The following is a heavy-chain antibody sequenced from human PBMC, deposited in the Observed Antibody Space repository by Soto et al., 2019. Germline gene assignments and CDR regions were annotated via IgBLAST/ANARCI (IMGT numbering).Heavy chain of an antibody. D-gene: IGHD5-12*01. CDR3: VSDGDVCSGSDCFRHFKY. Sequence: GGSLRLSCVASGSSISPYWMSWVRQAPGKGLEWVANIKEDGSAARYVDSARDRFLISRDNTKNSLYLQMTSLRAEDTAIYYCVSDGDVCSGSDCFRHFKYWGRGTRVTVSS. CDR2: IKEDGSAA. CDR1: GSSISPYW. V-gene: IGHV3-7*03. J-gene: IGHJ4*02.